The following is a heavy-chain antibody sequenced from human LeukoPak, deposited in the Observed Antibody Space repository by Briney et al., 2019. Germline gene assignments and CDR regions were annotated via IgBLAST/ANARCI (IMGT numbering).Heavy chain of an antibody. D-gene: IGHD1-14*01. CDR3: ARSYGDSGNHFNYMDV. CDR1: GYTFTGYY. Sequence: GSSVKVSCKASGYTFTGYYIHWVRQAPGQGLEWMGRINPSIGGTNSAQKFQGRVTMTSDTSISTANMELRRLISDDTAVYYCARSYGDSGNHFNYMDVWGKGTTVTVSS. CDR2: INPSIGGT. J-gene: IGHJ6*03. V-gene: IGHV1-2*06.